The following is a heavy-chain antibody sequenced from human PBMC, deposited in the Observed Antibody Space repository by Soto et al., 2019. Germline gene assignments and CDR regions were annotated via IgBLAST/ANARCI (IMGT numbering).Heavy chain of an antibody. CDR2: ISYDGSNK. J-gene: IGHJ6*02. D-gene: IGHD4-17*01. Sequence: GGSLRLSCAASGFTFSSYGMHWVRQAPGKGLEWVAVISYDGSNKYYADSVKGRFTISRDNSENTLYLQMNSLRAEDTAVYYCAKDRELRSYYYGMDVWGQGTTVTVSS. CDR3: AKDRELRSYYYGMDV. CDR1: GFTFSSYG. V-gene: IGHV3-30*18.